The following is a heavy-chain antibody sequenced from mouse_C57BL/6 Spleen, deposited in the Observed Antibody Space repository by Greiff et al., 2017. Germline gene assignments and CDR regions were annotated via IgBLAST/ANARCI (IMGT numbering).Heavy chain of an antibody. CDR3: ARRYDYYAMDY. V-gene: IGHV5-17*01. J-gene: IGHJ4*01. CDR1: GFTFSDYG. D-gene: IGHD1-1*02. CDR2: ISSGSSTI. Sequence: EVQVVESGGGLVKPGGSLKLSCAASGFTFSDYGMHWVRQAPEKGLEWVAYISSGSSTIYYADTVKGRFTISRDNAKNTLFLQMTSLRSEDTAMYYCARRYDYYAMDYWGQGTSVTVSS.